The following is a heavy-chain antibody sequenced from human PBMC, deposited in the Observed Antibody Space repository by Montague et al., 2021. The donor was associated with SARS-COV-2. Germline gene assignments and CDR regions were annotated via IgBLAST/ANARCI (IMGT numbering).Heavy chain of an antibody. Sequence: SETLSLTCAVYGGSFSGYYWSWIRQPPGKGLEWIGEINHSGSTNYNPSLKSRVTISVDTSKNQFSLKVSSVTAADTAVYYCARGLMSGSYYLGLDYWGQGTLVTVSS. CDR1: GGSFSGYY. V-gene: IGHV4-34*01. CDR3: ARGLMSGSYYLGLDY. D-gene: IGHD1-26*01. J-gene: IGHJ4*02. CDR2: INHSGST.